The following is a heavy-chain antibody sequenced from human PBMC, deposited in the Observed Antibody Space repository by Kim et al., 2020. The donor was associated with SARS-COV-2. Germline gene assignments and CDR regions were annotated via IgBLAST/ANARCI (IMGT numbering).Heavy chain of an antibody. V-gene: IGHV3-23*01. D-gene: IGHD6-19*01. CDR1: GFTFSSYA. Sequence: GGSLRLSCAASGFTFSSYAMSWVRQAPGKGLEWVSAISGSGGSTYYADSVKGRFTISRDNSKNTLYLQMNSLRAEDTAVYYCAKGGSSGWFTYGDYWGQGTLVTVSS. CDR2: ISGSGGST. J-gene: IGHJ4*02. CDR3: AKGGSSGWFTYGDY.